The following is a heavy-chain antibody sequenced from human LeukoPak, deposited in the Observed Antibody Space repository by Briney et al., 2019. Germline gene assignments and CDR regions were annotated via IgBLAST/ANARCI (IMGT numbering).Heavy chain of an antibody. Sequence: GGSLRLSCAASGFTVSSNYMSWVRQAPGPGLEWVSVIYSGGSTYYADSVKGRFTISRDNSKNTLYLQMNSLRAEDTAVYYCARDVYDFWSGSHYGMDVWGQGTTVTVSS. CDR3: ARDVYDFWSGSHYGMDV. D-gene: IGHD3-3*01. CDR2: IYSGGST. V-gene: IGHV3-53*01. CDR1: GFTVSSNY. J-gene: IGHJ6*02.